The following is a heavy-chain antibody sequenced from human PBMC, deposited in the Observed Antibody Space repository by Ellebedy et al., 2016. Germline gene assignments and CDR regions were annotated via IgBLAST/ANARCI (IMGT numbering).Heavy chain of an antibody. D-gene: IGHD2-2*01. CDR2: NSSSSSTI. CDR3: AREKVVPAAPNDKAYHYYGMDV. Sequence: GESLKISRAASGFTFSTYSMNWVRQAPGKGLEWVSYNSSSSSTIYYADSVKGRFTISRDNAKTSLYLQMNSLRAEDTAVYYCAREKVVPAAPNDKAYHYYGMDVWGQGTTVTVSS. J-gene: IGHJ6*02. V-gene: IGHV3-48*01. CDR1: GFTFSTYS.